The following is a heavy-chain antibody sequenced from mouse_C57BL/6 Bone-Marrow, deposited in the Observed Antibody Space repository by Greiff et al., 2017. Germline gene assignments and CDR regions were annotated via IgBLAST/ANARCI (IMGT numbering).Heavy chain of an antibody. CDR1: GYTFTSYW. CDR3: ARQGVRRGFAY. V-gene: IGHV1-50*01. CDR2: IDPSDSYT. J-gene: IGHJ3*01. D-gene: IGHD2-14*01. Sequence: QVQLQQPGAELVKPGASVKLSCKASGYTFTSYWMQWVKQRPGQGLEWIGEIDPSDSYTNYNQKFKGKATLTVDTSASTAYMQLSSLTSEDSAVYYCARQGVRRGFAYGGQGTLVTVSA.